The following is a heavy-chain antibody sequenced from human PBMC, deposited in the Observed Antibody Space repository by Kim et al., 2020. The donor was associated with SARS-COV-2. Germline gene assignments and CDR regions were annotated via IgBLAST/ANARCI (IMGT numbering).Heavy chain of an antibody. CDR2: ISAYNGNT. CDR3: ARAISSKHGIVGATTDWYFDL. V-gene: IGHV1-18*01. Sequence: ASVKVSCKASGYTFTSYGISWVRQAPGQGLEWMGWISAYNGNTNYAQKLQGRVTMTTDTSTSTAYMELRSLRSDDTAVYYCARAISSKHGIVGATTDWYFDLWGRGTLVTVSS. D-gene: IGHD1-26*01. J-gene: IGHJ2*01. CDR1: GYTFTSYG.